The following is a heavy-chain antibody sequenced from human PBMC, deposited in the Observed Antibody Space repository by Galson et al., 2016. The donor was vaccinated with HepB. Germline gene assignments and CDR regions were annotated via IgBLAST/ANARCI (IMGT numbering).Heavy chain of an antibody. CDR2: INQDGSEK. D-gene: IGHD1-1*01. CDR1: GLTFSRFW. CDR3: ARAYQYTLDY. J-gene: IGHJ4*02. Sequence: SLRLSCAASGLTFSRFWMTWVRQAPGKGLEWVANINQDGSEKHYLDSVRGRSTISRDNAKNSLYLQMNSLRAEDTAVYFCARAYQYTLDYWGQGTLATVPS. V-gene: IGHV3-7*04.